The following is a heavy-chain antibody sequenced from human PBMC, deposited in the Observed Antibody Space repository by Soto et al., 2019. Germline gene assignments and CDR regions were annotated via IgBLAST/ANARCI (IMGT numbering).Heavy chain of an antibody. Sequence: QVQLVESGEGVVQPGRSLRLSCAASGFTFSSYGMHWVRQAPGKGLEWVAVIWYDGSNKYYADSVKGRFTISRDNSKNTLYLQMNSLRAEDTAVYYCARGDYSNLYYYYGMDVWGQGTTVTVSS. D-gene: IGHD4-4*01. CDR3: ARGDYSNLYYYYGMDV. J-gene: IGHJ6*02. CDR1: GFTFSSYG. V-gene: IGHV3-33*01. CDR2: IWYDGSNK.